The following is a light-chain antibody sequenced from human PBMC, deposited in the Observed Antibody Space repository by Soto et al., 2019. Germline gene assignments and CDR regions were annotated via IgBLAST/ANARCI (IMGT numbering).Light chain of an antibody. CDR3: QHYNNWPLT. V-gene: IGKV3-20*01. CDR1: QSVNNNY. CDR2: GAS. Sequence: VLTQSPGTLSLSPGERATLSCRASQSVNNNYLAWYQQKPGQSPRLLIYGASIRATAIPDRFSGSGSGTDFTLTISSLQSEDFAVYYCQHYNNWPLTFGGGTKVDIK. J-gene: IGKJ4*01.